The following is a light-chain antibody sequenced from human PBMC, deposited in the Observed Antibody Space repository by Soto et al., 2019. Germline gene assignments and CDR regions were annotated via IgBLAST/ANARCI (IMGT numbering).Light chain of an antibody. CDR3: QSYDSSLSGVV. Sequence: QSVLTQPPSVSGAPGQRVTISCTGSSSNIGAGYDVHWYQQLPGTAPKLLIYGNSNRPSGVPDRFSGSKSGTSASLAITGLQAEDEDDHYCQSYDSSLSGVVFGGGTQLTVL. J-gene: IGLJ2*01. CDR1: SSNIGAGYD. V-gene: IGLV1-40*01. CDR2: GNS.